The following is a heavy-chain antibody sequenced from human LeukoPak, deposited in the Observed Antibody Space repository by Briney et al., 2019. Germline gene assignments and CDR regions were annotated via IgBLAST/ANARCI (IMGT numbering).Heavy chain of an antibody. CDR2: IYWNDEK. Sequence: SGPTLVKPTQPLTLTCTFSGFSLSTSGVGVGWIRQPPGKALEWLALIYWNDEKRYSPSLKSRLTITKDTSKNQVVLTMTNMDPVDTATYFCAHSPHSSGYYFSFDYWGQGTLVTVSS. V-gene: IGHV2-5*01. CDR1: GFSLSTSGVG. J-gene: IGHJ4*02. D-gene: IGHD3-22*01. CDR3: AHSPHSSGYYFSFDY.